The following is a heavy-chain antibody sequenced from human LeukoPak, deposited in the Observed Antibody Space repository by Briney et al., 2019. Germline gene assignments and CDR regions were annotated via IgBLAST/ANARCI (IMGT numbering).Heavy chain of an antibody. CDR2: IYHSGST. CDR1: GGSISSSYW. Sequence: SETLSLTCGVSGGSISSSYWWSWVRQSPGKGREWIGEIYHSGSTNYNPSLKSRVTISVDQSNNQFSLKLSSVTAADTAVYYCARRRNDAFDIWGQGTMVTVSS. V-gene: IGHV4-4*02. CDR3: ARRRNDAFDI. J-gene: IGHJ3*02.